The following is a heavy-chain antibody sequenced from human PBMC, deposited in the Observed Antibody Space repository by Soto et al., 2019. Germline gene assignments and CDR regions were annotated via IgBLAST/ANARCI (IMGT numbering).Heavy chain of an antibody. CDR3: ARGPYYGSGSYSTPRGHYYYYMDV. CDR1: GFTVSSNY. CDR2: IYSGGST. V-gene: IGHV3-53*04. D-gene: IGHD3-10*01. J-gene: IGHJ6*03. Sequence: GGSLRLSCAASGFTVSSNYMSWVRQAPGKGLEWVSVIYSGGSTYYADSVKGRFTISRHNSKNTLYLQMNSLRAEDTAVYYCARGPYYGSGSYSTPRGHYYYYMDVWGKGTTVTVSS.